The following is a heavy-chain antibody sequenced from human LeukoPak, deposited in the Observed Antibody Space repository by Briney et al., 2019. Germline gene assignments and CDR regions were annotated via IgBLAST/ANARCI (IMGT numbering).Heavy chain of an antibody. CDR3: ARGDSSSWYLFDY. Sequence: GGSLRLSCAASGFTFSSYAMHWVRQAPGKGLEWVAVISYDGSNKYYADSVKGRFTISRDNSKNTLYPQMNSLRAEDTAVYYCARGDSSSWYLFDYWGQGTLVTVSS. V-gene: IGHV3-30-3*01. CDR1: GFTFSSYA. D-gene: IGHD6-13*01. CDR2: ISYDGSNK. J-gene: IGHJ4*02.